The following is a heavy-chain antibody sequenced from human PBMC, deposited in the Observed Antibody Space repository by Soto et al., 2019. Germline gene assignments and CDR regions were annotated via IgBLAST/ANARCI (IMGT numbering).Heavy chain of an antibody. V-gene: IGHV3-66*01. J-gene: IGHJ4*02. D-gene: IGHD3-16*01. CDR1: GFTVSTKY. Sequence: EVQLVESGGGLVQPGGSLRLSCAASGFTVSTKYMSWVRQAPGKGLEWVSVIYSGGSTFYADSVRGRFTISRDNSKNTVTFQMNSLRAEDTAVYYCARDRWAADYWGQGTLVTVSS. CDR2: IYSGGST. CDR3: ARDRWAADY.